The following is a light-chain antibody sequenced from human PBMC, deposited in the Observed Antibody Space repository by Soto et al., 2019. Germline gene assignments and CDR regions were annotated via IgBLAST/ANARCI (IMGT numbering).Light chain of an antibody. CDR1: QSISSW. Sequence: DIQMTQSPSTLSASVGDRVTITCRASQSISSWLAWYQQKRGKAPKLLIYKASSLESGVPSRFSGSGSGKEFTLTISSLQPDDFATYYCQQYNSYPITFGQGTRLEIK. CDR2: KAS. V-gene: IGKV1-5*03. CDR3: QQYNSYPIT. J-gene: IGKJ5*01.